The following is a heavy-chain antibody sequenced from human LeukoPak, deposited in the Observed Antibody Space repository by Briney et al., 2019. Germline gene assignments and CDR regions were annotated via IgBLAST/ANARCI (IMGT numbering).Heavy chain of an antibody. CDR3: ARDLSYVWGSYRPFDY. D-gene: IGHD3-16*02. Sequence: GASVKVSCKASGYTFTGYYMHWVRQAPGQGLEWMGWINPNSGGTNYAQKFQGRVTMTRDTSINTAYMELSRLRSDDTAVYYCARDLSYVWGSYRPFDYWGQGTLVTVSS. V-gene: IGHV1-2*02. J-gene: IGHJ4*02. CDR2: INPNSGGT. CDR1: GYTFTGYY.